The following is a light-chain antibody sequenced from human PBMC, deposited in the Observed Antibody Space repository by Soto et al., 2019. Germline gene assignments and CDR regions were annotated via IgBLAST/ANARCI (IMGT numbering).Light chain of an antibody. Sequence: QSVLTQPPSASGTPGQRVTISCSGSSSNIGSNYVYWYQQLPGTAPKLLIYRNNQRPSGVPDRFSGSKSGVSASLASSGLRYEDEADYYCAAWDDSLSGRVFGGGTQLTVL. CDR3: AAWDDSLSGRV. V-gene: IGLV1-47*01. CDR2: RNN. J-gene: IGLJ2*01. CDR1: SSNIGSNY.